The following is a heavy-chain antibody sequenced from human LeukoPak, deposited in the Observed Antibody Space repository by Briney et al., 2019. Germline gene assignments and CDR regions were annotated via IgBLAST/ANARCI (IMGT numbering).Heavy chain of an antibody. CDR2: ISYDGSNK. J-gene: IGHJ4*02. D-gene: IGHD3-22*01. CDR1: GFTFSSYA. Sequence: PGGSLRLSCAASGFTFSSYAMHWVRQAPGKGLEWVAVISYDGSNKYYADSVKGRFTISRDNSKNTLYLQMNSLRAEDTAAYYCARVQHYYDSSGYYNWGQGTLVTVSS. CDR3: ARVQHYYDSSGYYN. V-gene: IGHV3-30-3*01.